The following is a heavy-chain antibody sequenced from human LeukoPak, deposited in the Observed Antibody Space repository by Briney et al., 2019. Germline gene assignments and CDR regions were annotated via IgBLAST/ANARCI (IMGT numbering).Heavy chain of an antibody. D-gene: IGHD1-26*01. CDR1: XGSIXSXX. CDR2: TYYSGST. CDR3: AREGDSVGPTNFDY. Sequence: XXXTVXXGSIXSXXWSWVRXPPGKXLEXXXYTYYSGSTNYNPSLKSRVTISVDTSKNQFSLKLSSVTAADTAVYYCAREGDSVGPTNFDYWGQGTLVTVSS. J-gene: IGHJ4*02. V-gene: IGHV4-59*01.